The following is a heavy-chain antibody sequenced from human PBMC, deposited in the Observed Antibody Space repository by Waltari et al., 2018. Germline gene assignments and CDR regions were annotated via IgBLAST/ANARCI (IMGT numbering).Heavy chain of an antibody. CDR3: ARSYSGYDYDS. J-gene: IGHJ4*02. Sequence: RSERGGFRQPAGEGREWIGRINTSGNTKFNPSLESRVTVSVDTSKNQFSLKLSSVTAADTAVYYCARSYSGYDYDSWGQGTLVTVSS. CDR1: RSE. V-gene: IGHV4-4*07. D-gene: IGHD5-12*01. CDR2: INTSGNT.